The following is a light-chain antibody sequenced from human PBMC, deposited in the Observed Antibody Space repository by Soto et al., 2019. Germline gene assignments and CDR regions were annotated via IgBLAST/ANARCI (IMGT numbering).Light chain of an antibody. CDR2: DVS. Sequence: QSVLAQPASVSGSPGQSITISCTGTSSDIGGYNYVSWYQQHPGKAPKLMIYDVSNRPSGVSNRFSGSKSGNTASLTISGLQAEDEADYYCSSFTSSNTYVVLGGGTKLPVL. V-gene: IGLV2-14*01. CDR1: SSDIGGYNY. CDR3: SSFTSSNTYVV. J-gene: IGLJ2*01.